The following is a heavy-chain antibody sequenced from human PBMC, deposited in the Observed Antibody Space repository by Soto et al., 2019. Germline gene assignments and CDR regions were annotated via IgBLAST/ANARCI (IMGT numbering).Heavy chain of an antibody. D-gene: IGHD1-26*01. CDR1: GGSISSGGYY. CDR3: ARSRGNGTYPHDFQP. V-gene: IGHV4-31*03. CDR2: IYYSGST. J-gene: IGHJ1*01. Sequence: QVQLQESGPGLVKPSQTLSLTCTASGGSISSGGYYWSWMRQHPGKGLEWIGYIYYSGSTYYNPSLKSRVTISVDTSNNQFSLQLSSVTAADTAVYYCARSRGNGTYPHDFQPWGQGTLVTVSS.